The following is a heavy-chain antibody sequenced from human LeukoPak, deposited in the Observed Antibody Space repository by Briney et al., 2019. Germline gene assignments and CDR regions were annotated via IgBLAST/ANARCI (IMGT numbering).Heavy chain of an antibody. CDR2: FYSGGTA. CDR3: ARQDGYNLELYDY. D-gene: IGHD5-24*01. Sequence: SETLSLTCTVSGDSVTSGEFHWNWIRQSPGKGLEWIGYFYSGGTATYNPSFKSRVTISVDTSNNKVSLRLSSVTAADTAVYYCARQDGYNLELYDYWGQGTLVTVSS. CDR1: GDSVTSGEFH. J-gene: IGHJ4*02. V-gene: IGHV4-61*08.